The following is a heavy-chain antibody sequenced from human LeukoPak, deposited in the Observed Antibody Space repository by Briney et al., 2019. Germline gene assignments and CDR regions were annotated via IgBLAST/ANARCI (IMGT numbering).Heavy chain of an antibody. J-gene: IGHJ6*03. V-gene: IGHV1-18*01. Sequence: ASVKVSCKASGYTFTSYGISWARQAPGQGLEWMGWISAYNGNTNYAQKLQGRVTMTTDTSTSTAYMELRSLRSDDTAVYYCARRDIAARAKDYYYYMDVWGKGTTVTVSS. CDR2: ISAYNGNT. D-gene: IGHD6-6*01. CDR1: GYTFTSYG. CDR3: ARRDIAARAKDYYYYMDV.